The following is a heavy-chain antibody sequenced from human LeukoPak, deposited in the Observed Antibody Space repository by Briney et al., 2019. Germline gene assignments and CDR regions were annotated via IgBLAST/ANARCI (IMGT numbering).Heavy chain of an antibody. V-gene: IGHV3-30*04. Sequence: PGRSLRLSCAASGFTFSSYAMHWVRQAPGKGLEWVAVISYDGSNKYYADSVKGRFTISRDNSKNTLYLQMNSLRADDTAVYYCARDAGSGSYFDYWGRGTLVTVSS. CDR3: ARDAGSGSYFDY. J-gene: IGHJ4*02. CDR2: ISYDGSNK. D-gene: IGHD3-10*01. CDR1: GFTFSSYA.